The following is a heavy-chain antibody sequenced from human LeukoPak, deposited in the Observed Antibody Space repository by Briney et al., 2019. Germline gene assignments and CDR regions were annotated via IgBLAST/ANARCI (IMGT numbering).Heavy chain of an antibody. V-gene: IGHV4-39*07. D-gene: IGHD6-19*01. Sequence: PSETLSLTCTVSGGSISSSSYYWGWIRQPPGKGLEWIGSIYYSGSTYYNPSLKSRVTISVDTSKNQFSLKLSSVTAADTAVYYCARDLRIAVAGSTRFTGTPNWFDPWGQGTLVTVSS. CDR3: ARDLRIAVAGSTRFTGTPNWFDP. CDR2: IYYSGST. CDR1: GGSISSSSYY. J-gene: IGHJ5*02.